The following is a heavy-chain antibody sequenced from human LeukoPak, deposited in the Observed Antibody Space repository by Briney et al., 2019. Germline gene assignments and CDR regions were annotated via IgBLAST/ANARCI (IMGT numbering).Heavy chain of an antibody. V-gene: IGHV1-18*04. Sequence: ASVKVSCKASGYTFSNYGISWVRQAPGLGLEWMGWTSYNGNTNYAQKFQDRVTMTTDTSTTTAYMELRSLESEDTAVYDCARHSGSGWQALGYWGQGTLVTVSS. CDR3: ARHSGSGWQALGY. D-gene: IGHD6-19*01. CDR1: GYTFSNYG. CDR2: TSYNGNT. J-gene: IGHJ4*02.